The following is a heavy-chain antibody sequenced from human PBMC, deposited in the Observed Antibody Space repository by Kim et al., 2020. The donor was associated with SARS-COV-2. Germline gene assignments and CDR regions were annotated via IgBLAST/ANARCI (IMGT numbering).Heavy chain of an antibody. CDR3: ARSPSGPEGY. CDR2: ISNDGYTT. Sequence: GGSLRLSCATSGFTFSSSWMHWVRQAPRKGLVWLSHISNDGYTTAYADSVKGRFTVSRDNAKNTLYLQMNSLRAEDTAVYFCARSPSGPEGYWGQGTLVTVSS. J-gene: IGHJ4*02. CDR1: GFTFSSSW. V-gene: IGHV3-74*01.